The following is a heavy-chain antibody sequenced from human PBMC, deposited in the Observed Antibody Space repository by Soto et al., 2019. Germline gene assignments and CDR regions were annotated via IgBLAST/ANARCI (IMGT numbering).Heavy chain of an antibody. J-gene: IGHJ4*02. V-gene: IGHV2-5*02. CDR1: GFSLTTSGVG. CDR2: IYWDDDK. D-gene: IGHD3-3*01. Sequence: QITLNESGPTQVNPRQTLTLTCTFSGFSLTTSGVGVGWIRQSPGKAPEWLALIYWDDDKRYSPSLKSRLTITKDTSKNQVVLTMADLVPEDTATYYCAHRVLRTVFALVTTTSIYFDFWGQGTPVAVSS. CDR3: AHRVLRTVFALVTTTSIYFDF.